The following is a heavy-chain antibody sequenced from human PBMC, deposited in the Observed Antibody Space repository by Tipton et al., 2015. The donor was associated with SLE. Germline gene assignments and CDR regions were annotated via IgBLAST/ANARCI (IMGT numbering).Heavy chain of an antibody. J-gene: IGHJ4*02. CDR1: GFTFSSYG. V-gene: IGHV3-30*18. Sequence: RSLRLSCAASGFTFSSYGMHWVRQAPGKGLEWVAVISYDGSNKYYADSVKGRFTISRDNSKNTLYLQMNSLRAEDTAVYYCAKPSMVRGVILYYFDYWGQGTLVTVSS. D-gene: IGHD3-10*01. CDR2: ISYDGSNK. CDR3: AKPSMVRGVILYYFDY.